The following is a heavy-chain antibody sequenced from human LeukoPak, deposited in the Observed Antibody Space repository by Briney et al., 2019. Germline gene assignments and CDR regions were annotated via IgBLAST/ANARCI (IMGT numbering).Heavy chain of an antibody. J-gene: IGHJ4*02. CDR1: GFTFSSYA. Sequence: GGSLRLSCAASGFTFSSYAMHWVRQAPGKGLEWVAVISYDGSNKYYADSVKGRFTISRDNSKNTLYLQMNSLRAEDTAVYYCASSDDILTGYYKWGQGTLVTVSS. D-gene: IGHD3-9*01. V-gene: IGHV3-30-3*01. CDR3: ASSDDILTGYYK. CDR2: ISYDGSNK.